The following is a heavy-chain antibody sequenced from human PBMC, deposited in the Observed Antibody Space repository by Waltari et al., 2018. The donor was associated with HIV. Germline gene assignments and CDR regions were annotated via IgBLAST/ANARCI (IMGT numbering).Heavy chain of an antibody. J-gene: IGHJ4*02. CDR1: GFTFEDYG. CDR3: ARDSDGSGYDH. CDR2: INGKGGSS. D-gene: IGHD3-22*01. V-gene: IGHV3-20*04. Sequence: EVYLVESGGGVVRPGESLRLSCVVSGFTFEDYGMTWVRRSPGKGFEWVSNINGKGGSSNYADSVKGRFTISRDNAKDSLYLQMNSLRGEDTAFYYCARDSDGSGYDHWGRGTLVTVSS.